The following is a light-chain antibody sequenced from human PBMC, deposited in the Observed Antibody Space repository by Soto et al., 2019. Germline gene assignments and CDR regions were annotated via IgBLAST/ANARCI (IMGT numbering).Light chain of an antibody. CDR3: QQYNNYWT. Sequence: DIQMTQSPSTLSASVGERVTITCRASQTINTWVAWYQQXPGKAPKVLIYDVSSLESGVPSRFSGSGSGTEFSLTISSLQPDDFATYYCQQYNNYWTFGQGTKVDIK. V-gene: IGKV1-5*01. CDR2: DVS. CDR1: QTINTW. J-gene: IGKJ1*01.